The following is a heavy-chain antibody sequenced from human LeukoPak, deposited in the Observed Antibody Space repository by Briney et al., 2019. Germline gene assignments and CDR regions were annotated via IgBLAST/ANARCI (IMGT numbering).Heavy chain of an antibody. Sequence: GGSLRLSCAASGFTFSDYAMHWVRQAPGKGLEWVAVIWNDGSNEKYADSVKGQFTISRDNSRNTLYLQMNSLRAEDTAMYYCAREETGAFDLWGLGTMVTVSS. D-gene: IGHD3-9*01. V-gene: IGHV3-33*01. J-gene: IGHJ3*01. CDR1: GFTFSDYA. CDR2: IWNDGSNE. CDR3: AREETGAFDL.